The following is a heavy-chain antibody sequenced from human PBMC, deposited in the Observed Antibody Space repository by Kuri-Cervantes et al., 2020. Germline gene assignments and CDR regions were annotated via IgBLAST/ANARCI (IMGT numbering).Heavy chain of an antibody. CDR2: IWYDGSNK. D-gene: IGHD5-18*01. CDR3: SRALYSDGPSGFDY. Sequence: GESLKISCAASGFTFSSYGMHWVRQAQGTGLGWVAVIWYDGSNKYYSDSAKGRFTISRDNSKNTLYLQMNSLRAEETAVYYCSRALYSDGPSGFDYWGQGTLVPSPQ. J-gene: IGHJ4*02. CDR1: GFTFSSYG. V-gene: IGHV3-33*01.